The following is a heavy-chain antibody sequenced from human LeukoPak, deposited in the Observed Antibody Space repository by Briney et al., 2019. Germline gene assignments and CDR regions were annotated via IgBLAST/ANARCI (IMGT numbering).Heavy chain of an antibody. CDR1: GGSISSYY. D-gene: IGHD6-19*01. CDR2: IHTSGST. V-gene: IGHV4-4*07. Sequence: SETLSLTCIVSGGSISSYYWSWIRQPAGKGLEWIGQIHTSGSTNYNPSLKSRVAMSVDTSKNQFSLELSSVTAADTAVYYCAGRAQATGWSFDYWGRGALVTVSS. CDR3: AGRAQATGWSFDY. J-gene: IGHJ4*02.